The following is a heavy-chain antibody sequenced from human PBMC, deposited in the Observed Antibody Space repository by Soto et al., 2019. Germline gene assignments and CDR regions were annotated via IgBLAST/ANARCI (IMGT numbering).Heavy chain of an antibody. CDR2: VSYDGINK. CDR3: AKDQSGYDHYAMDV. J-gene: IGHJ6*02. Sequence: QVQLVESGGGVVQPGRSLRLSCAASGFMFSSYGMHWVRQAPGKGLEWVAVVSYDGINKNHADSVKGRFTISRDNSKNTLHLQMNRLRAEDTAVYYCAKDQSGYDHYAMDVWGQGTAVTVSS. D-gene: IGHD3-3*01. V-gene: IGHV3-30*18. CDR1: GFMFSSYG.